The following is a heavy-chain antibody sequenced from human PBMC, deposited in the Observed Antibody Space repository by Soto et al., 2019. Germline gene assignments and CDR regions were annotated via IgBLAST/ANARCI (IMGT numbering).Heavy chain of an antibody. Sequence: QVPLVESGGGVVQPGRSLRLSCAASGFTFSSYAMHWVRQAPGKGLEWVAVISYDGSNKYYADSVKGRFTISRDNSKNTLYLQMNSLRAEDTAVYYCARDRYSSGWYVDYWGQGTLVTVSS. D-gene: IGHD6-19*01. V-gene: IGHV3-30-3*01. J-gene: IGHJ4*02. CDR1: GFTFSSYA. CDR3: ARDRYSSGWYVDY. CDR2: ISYDGSNK.